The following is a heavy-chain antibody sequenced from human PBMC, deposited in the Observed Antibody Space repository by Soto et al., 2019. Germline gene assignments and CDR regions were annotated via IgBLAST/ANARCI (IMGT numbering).Heavy chain of an antibody. V-gene: IGHV1-69*01. D-gene: IGHD1-26*01. CDR3: ARDLETTTTYYYYGMDV. J-gene: IGHJ6*02. CDR1: GGTFSSYA. Sequence: QVQLVQSGAEVKKPGSSVKVSCKASGGTFSSYAISWVRQAPGQGLEWMGGIIPIFGTANYAQKFQGRVTITADESTSTAYMELSSLISEDTAVYYCARDLETTTTYYYYGMDVWGQGTTVTVSS. CDR2: IIPIFGTA.